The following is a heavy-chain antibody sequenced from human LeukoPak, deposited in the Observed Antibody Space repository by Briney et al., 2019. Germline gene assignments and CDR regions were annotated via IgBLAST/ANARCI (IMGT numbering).Heavy chain of an antibody. CDR1: YGSISSGGYY. CDR2: IYYSGNT. J-gene: IGHJ4*02. V-gene: IGHV4-31*03. CDR3: ARAPSYYYDSSGYFDY. Sequence: SETLSLTCTVSYGSISSGGYYWNWIRQHPGKGLEWIGYIYYSGNTYYNPSLKSRVTILVDTSKNQFSLKLSSVTAADTAVYYCARAPSYYYDSSGYFDYWGQGTLVTVSS. D-gene: IGHD3-22*01.